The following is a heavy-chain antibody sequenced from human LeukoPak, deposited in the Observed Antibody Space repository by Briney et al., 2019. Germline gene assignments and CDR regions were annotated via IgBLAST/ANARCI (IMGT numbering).Heavy chain of an antibody. CDR1: GVTVWSSF. J-gene: IGHJ4*02. CDR2: THSNGTT. V-gene: IGHV3-66*01. CDR3: SRDRTGTYLDY. Sequence: GGSLRLSCATSGVTVWSSFRTWVRRTPGRGLEWVAITHSNGTTHYVDSVKGRFTISRDNSKDTFYLQMHSLRVEDTAVYYCSRDRTGTYLDYWGQGALVTVSS.